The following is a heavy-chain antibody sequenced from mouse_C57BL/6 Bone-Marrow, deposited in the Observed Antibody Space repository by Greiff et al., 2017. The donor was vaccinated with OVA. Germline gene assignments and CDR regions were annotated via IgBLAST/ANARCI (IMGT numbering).Heavy chain of an antibody. V-gene: IGHV1-15*01. CDR2: IDPETGGT. CDR3: TRGGLRRGGDAMDY. Sequence: VKLMESGAELVRPGASVTLSCKASGYTFTDYEMHWVKQTPVHGLEWIGAIDPETGGTAYNQKFKGKAILTADKSSSTAYMELRSLTSEDSAVYYCTRGGLRRGGDAMDYWGQGTSVTVSS. CDR1: GYTFTDYE. D-gene: IGHD2-4*01. J-gene: IGHJ4*01.